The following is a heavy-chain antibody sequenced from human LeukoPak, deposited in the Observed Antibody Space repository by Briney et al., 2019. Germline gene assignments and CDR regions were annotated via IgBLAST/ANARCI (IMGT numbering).Heavy chain of an antibody. D-gene: IGHD2-2*01. J-gene: IGHJ4*02. CDR2: ISSSSNYI. V-gene: IGHV3-21*01. CDR3: ARDLRGGSTSLDY. Sequence: PGGSLRLSCVASGFTFSDYSMNWVRQAPGKGLEWVSSISSSSNYIYYADSVKGRFTISRDNAKRSLFLQMNSLRAQDTAVYYCARDLRGGSTSLDYWGQGTLVTVSS. CDR1: GFTFSDYS.